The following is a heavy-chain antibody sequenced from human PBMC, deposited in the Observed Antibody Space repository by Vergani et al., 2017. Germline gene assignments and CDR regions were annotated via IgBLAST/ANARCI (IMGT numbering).Heavy chain of an antibody. CDR2: IIPICGTA. D-gene: IGHD4-23*01. CDR3: ARVLLRRHGGNSGVFDY. Sequence: QVQLVQSGAEVKKPGSSVKVSCKASGGTFSSYAISWVRQAPGQGLEWMGGIIPICGTANYAQKFQGRVTTTADESTSTAYMELSSLRSEDTAVYYCARVLLRRHGGNSGVFDYWGQGTLVTVSS. V-gene: IGHV1-69*01. CDR1: GGTFSSYA. J-gene: IGHJ4*02.